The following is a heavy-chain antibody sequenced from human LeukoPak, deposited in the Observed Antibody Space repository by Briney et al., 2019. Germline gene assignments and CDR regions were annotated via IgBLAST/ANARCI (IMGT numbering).Heavy chain of an antibody. D-gene: IGHD5-12*01. V-gene: IGHV3-9*01. CDR2: ISWNSGSI. J-gene: IGHJ6*03. CDR1: GFTFDDYA. CDR3: AKDLAATTGYYMDV. Sequence: PGRSLRLSCAASGFTFDDYAMHWVRQAPGKGLEWVSGISWNSGSIGYADSVKGRFTISRDNAKNSLYLQMNSLRAEDTAVYYCAKDLAATTGYYMDVWGKGTTVTVSS.